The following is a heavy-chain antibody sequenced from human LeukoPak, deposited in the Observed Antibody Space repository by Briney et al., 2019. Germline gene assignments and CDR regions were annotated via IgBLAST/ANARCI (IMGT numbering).Heavy chain of an antibody. CDR3: ARGPAADSSGYYYVGDDAFDI. CDR1: GGSISSYY. J-gene: IGHJ3*02. V-gene: IGHV4-59*12. CDR2: IHYSGST. Sequence: SETLSLTCSVSGGSISSYYWSWIRQPPGKGLECIGYIHYSGSTNYNPSLKSRVTMSVDTSKNQFSLKLSSVTVADTAVYYCARGPAADSSGYYYVGDDAFDIWGQGTMVTVSS. D-gene: IGHD3-22*01.